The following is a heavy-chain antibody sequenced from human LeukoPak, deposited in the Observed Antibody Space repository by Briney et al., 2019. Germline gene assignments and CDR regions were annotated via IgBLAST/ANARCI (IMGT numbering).Heavy chain of an antibody. J-gene: IGHJ4*02. D-gene: IGHD1-26*01. V-gene: IGHV3-33*01. CDR2: IWYDGSNK. CDR1: GFTFSSYG. CDR3: ARDLRGTGLLPLDY. Sequence: GGSLRLSCAASGFTFSSYGMHWVRQAPGRGLEWVAVIWYDGSNKYYADSVKGRFTISRDNSKNTLYLQMNSLRAEDTAVYYCARDLRGTGLLPLDYWGQGTLVTVSS.